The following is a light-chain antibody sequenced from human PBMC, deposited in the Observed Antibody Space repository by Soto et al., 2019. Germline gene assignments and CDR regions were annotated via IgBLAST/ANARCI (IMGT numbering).Light chain of an antibody. CDR2: DVS. CDR1: SNYVGAYDY. V-gene: IGLV2-14*01. Sequence: QSALTQPASVSGSPGQSIAIACTGNSNYVGAYDYVSWYQQHPGKAPKVMIYDVSNRPSGVSNRFSGSKSGNTASLTISGLQAEDEADYYCSSYTSSSTYVFGTGTKVTVL. CDR3: SSYTSSSTYV. J-gene: IGLJ1*01.